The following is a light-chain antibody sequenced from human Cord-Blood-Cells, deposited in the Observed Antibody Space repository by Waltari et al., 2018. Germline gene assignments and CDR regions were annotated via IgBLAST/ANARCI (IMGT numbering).Light chain of an antibody. J-gene: IGKJ1*01. CDR1: QSVSSSY. CDR3: QQYGSSPPTWT. Sequence: EIVLTQSPGTLSLSPGERATLSCSASQSVSSSYLAWYQHKPGQAPRLLIYGASSRATGIPDRFSGSGSGTDFTLTISRLEPEDFAVYYCQQYGSSPPTWTFGQGTKVEIK. V-gene: IGKV3-20*01. CDR2: GAS.